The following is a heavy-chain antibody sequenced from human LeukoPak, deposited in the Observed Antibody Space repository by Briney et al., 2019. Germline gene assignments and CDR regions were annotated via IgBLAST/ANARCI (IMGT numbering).Heavy chain of an antibody. CDR3: ARSVEGYCRGGSCYYYSYYMDV. CDR1: GGSISGYY. V-gene: IGHV4-59*01. CDR2: IYYSGST. Sequence: SETLSLTCSVSGGSISGYYWSWIRQPPGKGLEWIGYIYYSGSTNYNPSLKSRVTISVDTSKNQFSLKLSSVTAADTAVYYCARSVEGYCRGGSCYYYSYYMDVWGKGTTVTVSS. J-gene: IGHJ6*03. D-gene: IGHD2-15*01.